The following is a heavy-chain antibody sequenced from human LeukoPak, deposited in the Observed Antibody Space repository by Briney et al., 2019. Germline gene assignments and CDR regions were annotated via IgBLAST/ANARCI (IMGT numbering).Heavy chain of an antibody. CDR3: ASGRLDY. J-gene: IGHJ4*02. CDR1: GFTFSSQW. CDR2: IRQDGSET. Sequence: GGSLRLSCTASGFTFSSQWMSWVRQALGKGLEWVANIRQDGSETQYVDSVKGRFTISRDSAKNSLYLQMNSLRAEGTAVYYCASGRLDYWGQGTLVTVSS. D-gene: IGHD2-15*01. V-gene: IGHV3-7*01.